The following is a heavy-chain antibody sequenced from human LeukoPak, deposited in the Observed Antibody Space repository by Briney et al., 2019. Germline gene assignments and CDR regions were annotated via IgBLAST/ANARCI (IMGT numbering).Heavy chain of an antibody. CDR3: ARGRSNRDS. V-gene: IGHV4-34*01. Sequence: SETLSLTCAVYGGSFSGYYWSWIRQAPGKGLEWIGEINHSGSSGITNYNPSLTSRVTISVDTSRKQFFLKLSSVTVAATAIYYCARGRSNRDSWGQGTLVTVSS. CDR2: INHSGSSGIT. CDR1: GGSFSGYY. D-gene: IGHD4/OR15-4a*01. J-gene: IGHJ4*02.